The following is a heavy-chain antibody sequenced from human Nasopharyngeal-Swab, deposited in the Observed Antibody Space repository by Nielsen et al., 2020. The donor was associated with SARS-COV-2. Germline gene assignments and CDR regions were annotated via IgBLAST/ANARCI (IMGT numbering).Heavy chain of an antibody. CDR2: IRYDGGNE. CDR3: ARDPFRDCSSTSCYTGYFQH. V-gene: IGHV3-30*02. Sequence: GESLKISCAASGFTFSSYAMHWVRQAPGKGLEWVAFIRYDGGNEYYADSVKGRFTISRDNSKNTLYLQMNSLRAEDTAVYYCARDPFRDCSSTSCYTGYFQHWGQGTLVTVSS. J-gene: IGHJ1*01. D-gene: IGHD2-2*02. CDR1: GFTFSSYA.